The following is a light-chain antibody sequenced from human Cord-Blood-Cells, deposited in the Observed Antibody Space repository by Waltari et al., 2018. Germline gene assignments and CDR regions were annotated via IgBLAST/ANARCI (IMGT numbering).Light chain of an antibody. CDR3: CSYAGSSTLV. Sequence: QSALAQPASVSGSPGQSITIPWTGTSSDVGGYNLVSRYQQHPGKAPRLMIYEGSKLPSGVTNRFSGARSGNTASLTISGLQAEDEADYYCCSYAGSSTLVFGGGTKLTVL. CDR1: SSDVGGYNL. CDR2: EGS. J-gene: IGLJ2*01. V-gene: IGLV2-23*01.